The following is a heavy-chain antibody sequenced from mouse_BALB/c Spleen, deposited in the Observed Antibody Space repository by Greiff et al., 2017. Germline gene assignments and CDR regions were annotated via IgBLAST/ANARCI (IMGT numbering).Heavy chain of an antibody. D-gene: IGHD1-1*01. CDR2: IYPGNSDT. Sequence: VHVKQSGTVLARPGASVKMSCKASGYTFTSYWMHWVKQRPGQGLEWIGAIYPGNSDTSYNQKFKGKAKLTAVTSTSTAYMELSSLTNEDSAVYYCARSTPPIYYYGSYYAMDYWGQGTSVTVSS. CDR1: GYTFTSYW. V-gene: IGHV1-5*01. J-gene: IGHJ4*01. CDR3: ARSTPPIYYYGSYYAMDY.